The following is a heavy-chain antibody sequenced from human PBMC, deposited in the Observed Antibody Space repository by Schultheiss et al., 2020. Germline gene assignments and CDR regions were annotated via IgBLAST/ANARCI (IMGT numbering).Heavy chain of an antibody. CDR1: GFTFSSYG. J-gene: IGHJ3*02. CDR3: ARDVSGVTGDPSSAFDI. D-gene: IGHD2-21*02. V-gene: IGHV3-72*01. Sequence: GGSLRLSCAASGFTFSSYGMHWVRQAPGKGLEWIGRSRNRANSYTTEYAASVMGRFTISRDDSETSLSLQMSSLKTEDTAIYFCARDVSGVTGDPSSAFDIWGQGTMVTVSS. CDR2: SRNRANSYTT.